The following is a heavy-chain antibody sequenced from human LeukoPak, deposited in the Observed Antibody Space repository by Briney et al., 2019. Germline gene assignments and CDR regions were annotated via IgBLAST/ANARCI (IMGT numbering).Heavy chain of an antibody. CDR2: IYSGGST. D-gene: IGHD3-22*01. J-gene: IGHJ3*02. V-gene: IGHV3-53*01. CDR1: GFTVSSNY. CDR3: ARLTTYYYDSSGYYPFYAFDI. Sequence: GGSLRLSCAASGFTVSSNYMSWVRQAPGKGLEWVSVIYSGGSTYYADSVKGRFTISRDNSKNTLYLQMNSLRAEDTAVYYCARLTTYYYDSSGYYPFYAFDIWGQGTMVTVSS.